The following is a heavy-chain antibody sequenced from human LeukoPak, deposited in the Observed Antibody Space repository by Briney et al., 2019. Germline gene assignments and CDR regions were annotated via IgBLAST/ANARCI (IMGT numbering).Heavy chain of an antibody. CDR2: ISGDGRTT. CDR3: ANWVEGDRPNFDY. CDR1: GFTFSSYA. D-gene: IGHD2-21*01. V-gene: IGHV3-23*01. J-gene: IGHJ4*02. Sequence: GGSLRLSCAASGFTFSSYAMSWVRQAPGKGLEWVSAISGDGRTTYYADSVKGRFTISRDNSKNTLYFQMKSLRAEDTAVYYRANWVEGDRPNFDYWGQGTLVTVSP.